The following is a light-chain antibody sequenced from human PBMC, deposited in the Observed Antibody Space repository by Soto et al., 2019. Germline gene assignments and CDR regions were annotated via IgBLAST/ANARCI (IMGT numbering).Light chain of an antibody. J-gene: IGKJ1*01. Sequence: DIQMTQSPSTLSAFVGDRVTITCRASQTISTWLAWYQHKAGKAPKLLISKASSLESGVPSRFSGSGSGTEFTLTISSLQFDDFATYYCLQYRDYWTFGQGTKVGIK. V-gene: IGKV1-5*03. CDR2: KAS. CDR1: QTISTW. CDR3: LQYRDYWT.